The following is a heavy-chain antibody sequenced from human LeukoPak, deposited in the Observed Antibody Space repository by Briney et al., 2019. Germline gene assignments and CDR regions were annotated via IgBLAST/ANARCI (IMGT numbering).Heavy chain of an antibody. CDR2: ISSSATYK. D-gene: IGHD3-16*01. Sequence: GGSLRLSCAASGFNFKLYSMHWVRQAPGKGLEWVSSISSSATYKYYPDSLKGRFTISGDNAKKSLFLQLDSLRAEDTAVYSCARGGGAWGEFDYWGLGTLVIVSS. V-gene: IGHV3-21*01. J-gene: IGHJ4*02. CDR1: GFNFKLYS. CDR3: ARGGGAWGEFDY.